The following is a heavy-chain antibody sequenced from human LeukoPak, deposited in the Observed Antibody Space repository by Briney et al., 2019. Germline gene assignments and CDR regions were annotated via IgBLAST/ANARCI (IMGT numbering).Heavy chain of an antibody. CDR1: GYTFTGYY. CDR2: INPNSGGT. Sequence: GASVKVSCKASGYTFTGYYMHWVRQAPGQGLEWMGWINPNSGGTNYAQKFQGRVTMTRDTSISTAYMELSRLRSDDTAVYYCARPRPGIAVAAYIPYYYYYYMDVWGKGTMVTVSS. J-gene: IGHJ6*03. CDR3: ARPRPGIAVAAYIPYYYYYYMDV. V-gene: IGHV1-2*02. D-gene: IGHD6-19*01.